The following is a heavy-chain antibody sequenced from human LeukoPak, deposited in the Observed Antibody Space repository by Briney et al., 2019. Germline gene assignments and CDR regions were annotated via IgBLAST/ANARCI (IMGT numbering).Heavy chain of an antibody. J-gene: IGHJ4*02. CDR3: AKDHYWSIDY. V-gene: IGHV3-53*01. Sequence: GGSLRLSRAASGFTVSSSYMSWVRQAPGKGLEWVSVIYSGGTTYYADSVKGRFTISRDNSKNTLYLQMNSLRAEDTGVYYCAKDHYWSIDYWGRGTLVTVSS. CDR1: GFTVSSSY. D-gene: IGHD3-3*01. CDR2: IYSGGTT.